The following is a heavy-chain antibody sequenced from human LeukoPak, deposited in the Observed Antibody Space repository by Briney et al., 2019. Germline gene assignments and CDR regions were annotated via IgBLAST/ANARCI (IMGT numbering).Heavy chain of an antibody. CDR2: INPNSGGT. Sequence: ASVKVSCKASGYTFSSYGISWVRQAPGQGLEWMGWINPNSGGTNYAQKFQGRVTMTRDTSISTAYMELSRLRSDDTAVYYCARDRLLAPLYYYYYYMDVWGKGTTVTVSS. V-gene: IGHV1-2*02. D-gene: IGHD2-15*01. CDR3: ARDRLLAPLYYYYYYMDV. CDR1: GYTFSSYG. J-gene: IGHJ6*03.